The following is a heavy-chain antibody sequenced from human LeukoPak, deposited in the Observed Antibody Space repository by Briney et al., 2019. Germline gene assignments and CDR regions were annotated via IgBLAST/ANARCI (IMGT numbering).Heavy chain of an antibody. Sequence: SETLSLTCTVSGGSISSSSYYWGWIRQPPGKGLEWIGSIYYSGSTYYNPSLKSRVTISVDTSKNQFSLKLSSVTAADTAVYYCARVPIFGVISLSPGVWFDPWGQGTLVTVSS. CDR3: ARVPIFGVISLSPGVWFDP. CDR1: GGSISSSSYY. CDR2: IYYSGST. V-gene: IGHV4-39*07. D-gene: IGHD3-3*01. J-gene: IGHJ5*02.